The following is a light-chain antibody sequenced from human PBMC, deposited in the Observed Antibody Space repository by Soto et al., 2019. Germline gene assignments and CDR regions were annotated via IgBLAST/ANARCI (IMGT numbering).Light chain of an antibody. J-gene: IGKJ4*01. V-gene: IGKV3-11*01. Sequence: EIVMTQSPATLSVSPGERATLSCRASQSVSNNYLAWYQQKPGQAPRLLIYDASNRATGIPARFSGSGSGTDFTLTISSLEPEDFAVYYCQQRSNWPPLTFGGGTKVDIK. CDR3: QQRSNWPPLT. CDR2: DAS. CDR1: QSVSNNY.